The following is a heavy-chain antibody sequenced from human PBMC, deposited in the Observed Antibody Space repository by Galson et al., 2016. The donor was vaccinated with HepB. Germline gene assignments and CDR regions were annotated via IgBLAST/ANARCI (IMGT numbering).Heavy chain of an antibody. CDR1: GYTFRSYA. CDR3: VKMREMATTKRAFDS. CDR2: ISGSGDST. D-gene: IGHD5-24*01. V-gene: IGHV3-23*01. Sequence: SLRLSCAASGYTFRSYAMSWVRQAPGKGLEWVSSISGSGDSTYYANSVRGRFTISRDNSKSTLALQMNSLRAEDTAMYFCVKMREMATTKRAFDSWGQGTLVAVSS. J-gene: IGHJ4*02.